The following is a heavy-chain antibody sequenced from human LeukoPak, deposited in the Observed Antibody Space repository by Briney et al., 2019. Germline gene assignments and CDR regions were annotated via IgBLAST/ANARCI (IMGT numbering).Heavy chain of an antibody. CDR1: GFTFSSYA. J-gene: IGHJ4*02. CDR2: ISGSGGST. D-gene: IGHD3-10*01. Sequence: GGSLRLSCAASGFTFSSYAMSWVRQAPGKGLEWVSAISGSGGSTYYADSVKGRFTISRDNAKNSLYLQMNSLRAEDTAVYYCASDPIYGSGSYLLFDYWGQGTLVTVSS. V-gene: IGHV3-23*01. CDR3: ASDPIYGSGSYLLFDY.